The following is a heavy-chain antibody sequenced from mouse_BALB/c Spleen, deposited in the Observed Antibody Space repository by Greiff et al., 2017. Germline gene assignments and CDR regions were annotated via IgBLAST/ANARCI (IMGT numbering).Heavy chain of an antibody. CDR2: INPGSGGT. Sequence: QVQLQQSGAELVRPGTSVKVSCKASGYAFTNYLIEWVKQRPGQGLEWIGVINPGSGGTNYNEKFKGKATLTADKSSSTAYMQLSSLTSDDSAVYFCARDYDYDRYFDVGGAGTTVTVSS. J-gene: IGHJ1*01. CDR3: ARDYDYDRYFDV. D-gene: IGHD2-4*01. CDR1: GYAFTNYL. V-gene: IGHV1-54*03.